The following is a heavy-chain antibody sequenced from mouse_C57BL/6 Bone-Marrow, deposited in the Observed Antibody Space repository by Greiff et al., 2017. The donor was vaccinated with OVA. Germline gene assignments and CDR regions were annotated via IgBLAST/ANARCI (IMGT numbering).Heavy chain of an antibody. CDR2: IYPGSGNT. CDR1: GYTFTDYY. V-gene: IGHV1-76*01. D-gene: IGHD1-1*01. J-gene: IGHJ4*01. CDR3: ARADYYGSSYDAMDY. Sequence: VQLQQSGAELVRPGASVKLSCKASGYTFTDYYINWVKQRPGQGLEWIARIYPGSGNTYYNEKFKGKATLTAEKSSSTAYMQLSRLTSEDSAVYVCARADYYGSSYDAMDYWGQGTSVTVSS.